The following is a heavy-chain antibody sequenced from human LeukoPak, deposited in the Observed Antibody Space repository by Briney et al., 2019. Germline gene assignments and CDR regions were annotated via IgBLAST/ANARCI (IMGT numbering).Heavy chain of an antibody. V-gene: IGHV3-15*01. CDR1: GVTFSNAW. CDR2: IKSKTDGGTT. J-gene: IGHJ4*02. CDR3: TTDSSGWYSLDY. Sequence: GGSLRLSCAASGVTFSNAWMSWVRQAPGKGLEWAGRIKSKTDGGTTDYAAPVKGRFTISRDDSKNTLYLQMNSLKTEDTAVYYCTTDSSGWYSLDYWGQGTLVTVSS. D-gene: IGHD6-19*01.